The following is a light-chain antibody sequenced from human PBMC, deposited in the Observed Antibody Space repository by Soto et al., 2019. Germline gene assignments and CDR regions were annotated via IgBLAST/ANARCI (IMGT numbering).Light chain of an antibody. Sequence: AIQLTQSPSSLSASVGDRVTITCRASQGISSALAWYQQKPGKAPKLLIYDASSLESGVPSRFSGSGSGTGFPLTISSLQPEDFATYYCQQFNSYPLYTFGQGTKLEIK. CDR2: DAS. J-gene: IGKJ2*01. CDR3: QQFNSYPLYT. V-gene: IGKV1-13*02. CDR1: QGISSA.